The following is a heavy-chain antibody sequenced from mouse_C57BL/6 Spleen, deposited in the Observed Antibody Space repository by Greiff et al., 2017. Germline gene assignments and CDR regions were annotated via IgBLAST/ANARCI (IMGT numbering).Heavy chain of an antibody. Sequence: QVQLQQPGAELVKPGASVKLSCKASGYTFTSYWITWVKQRPGQGLEWIGDIYPGSGSTNYNEKFKSKATLTVDTSSSTAYMQHSSLTSEDSAVYYGARGYYDYGGDFDYWGQGTTLTVSS. V-gene: IGHV1-55*01. CDR3: ARGYYDYGGDFDY. CDR2: IYPGSGST. J-gene: IGHJ2*01. D-gene: IGHD2-4*01. CDR1: GYTFTSYW.